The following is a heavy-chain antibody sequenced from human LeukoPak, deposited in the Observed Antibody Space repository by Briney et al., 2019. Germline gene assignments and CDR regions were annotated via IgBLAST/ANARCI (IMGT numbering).Heavy chain of an antibody. CDR3: ARGPAAAPGRYNWFDP. D-gene: IGHD2-2*01. J-gene: IGHJ5*02. CDR2: INPSGGST. Sequence: GASVKVSCKASGYTFTSYYMHWVRQAPGQGLEWMGIINPSGGSTSYAHKFQGRVTMTRDMSTSTVYMELSSLRSEDTAVYYCARGPAAAPGRYNWFDPWGQGTLVTVSS. CDR1: GYTFTSYY. V-gene: IGHV1-46*01.